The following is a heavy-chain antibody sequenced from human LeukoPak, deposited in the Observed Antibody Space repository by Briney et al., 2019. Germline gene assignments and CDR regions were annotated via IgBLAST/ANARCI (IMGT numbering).Heavy chain of an antibody. V-gene: IGHV4-34*01. CDR3: AREGDSNLYYYYMDV. CDR2: INHSGST. J-gene: IGHJ6*03. CDR1: GGSFSGYY. Sequence: PSETLSLTCAVYGGSFSGYYWSWIRQPPGKGLEWTGEINHSGSTNYNPSLKSRVTISVDTSKNQFSLMLSSVTAADTAVYYCAREGDSNLYYYYMDVWGKGTTVTVSS. D-gene: IGHD4-11*01.